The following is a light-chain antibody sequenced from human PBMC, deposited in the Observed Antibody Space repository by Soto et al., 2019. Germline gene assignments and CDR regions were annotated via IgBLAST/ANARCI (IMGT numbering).Light chain of an antibody. CDR1: SVDINY. CDR3: SSYAGRDIWV. CDR2: EVT. Sequence: QYALTQAPSGSGSRGQSVTISCTGTSVDINYVSWFQQHPGKAPKLIICEVTKRPSGVPDRFSGSKSGNTASLTVSGLQDDDEADYYCSSYAGRDIWVFGGGTKLTVL. J-gene: IGLJ3*02. V-gene: IGLV2-8*01.